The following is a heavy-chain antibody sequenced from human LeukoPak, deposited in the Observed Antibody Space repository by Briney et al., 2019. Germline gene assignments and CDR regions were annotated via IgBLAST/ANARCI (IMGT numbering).Heavy chain of an antibody. CDR1: GFTFSSYS. CDR3: ARDAASGNNWFDP. Sequence: GGSLRLSCAASGFTFSSYSLNWVRQASGKGLEWVSYISPSSTSMHYADSVKGRFTISRDNARNSLYLQMNSLSTEDTALYYCARDAASGNNWFDPWGQGTLVTVSS. V-gene: IGHV3-48*01. CDR2: ISPSSTSM. J-gene: IGHJ5*02. D-gene: IGHD3-3*01.